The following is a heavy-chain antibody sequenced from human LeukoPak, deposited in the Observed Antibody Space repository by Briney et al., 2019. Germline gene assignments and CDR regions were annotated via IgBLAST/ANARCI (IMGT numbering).Heavy chain of an antibody. D-gene: IGHD6-19*01. CDR2: ISAYNGNT. CDR1: VYTFTSYG. Sequence: ASVNVSCKASVYTFTSYGISWVRQAPGQGLEWMGWISAYNGNTNYAQKLQGRVTMTTATSTSTAYMELRSLRSDDTAVYYCARTLAVAGSYYFDYWGQGTLVTVSS. J-gene: IGHJ4*02. V-gene: IGHV1-18*01. CDR3: ARTLAVAGSYYFDY.